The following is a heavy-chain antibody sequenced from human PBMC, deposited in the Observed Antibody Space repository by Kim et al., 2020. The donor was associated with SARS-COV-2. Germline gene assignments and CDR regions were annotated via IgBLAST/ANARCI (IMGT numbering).Heavy chain of an antibody. V-gene: IGHV3-73*01. Sequence: SVKGRFTISRDDSKNTAYLQMNSLKTEDTAVYYCTRSPRGDYGSGRGDDPWGQGTLVTVSS. J-gene: IGHJ5*02. D-gene: IGHD3-10*01. CDR3: TRSPRGDYGSGRGDDP.